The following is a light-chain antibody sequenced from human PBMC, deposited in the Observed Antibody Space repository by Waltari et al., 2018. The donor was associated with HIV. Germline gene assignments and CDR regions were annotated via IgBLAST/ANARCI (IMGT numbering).Light chain of an antibody. Sequence: QSVLTQPPSASGTPGQRVTISCSGSSSNIGSFYVYWYQQLPGSAPKLLIYSNNLRPSGVPDRFAGSKSGTSASLAISGLQSEDEAHYYCAAWDDSLSGRVFGGGTKLTVL. CDR2: SNN. V-gene: IGLV1-47*01. CDR3: AAWDDSLSGRV. CDR1: SSNIGSFY. J-gene: IGLJ2*01.